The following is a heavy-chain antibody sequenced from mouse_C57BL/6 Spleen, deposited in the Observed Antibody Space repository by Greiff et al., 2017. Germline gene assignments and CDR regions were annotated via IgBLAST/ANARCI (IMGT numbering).Heavy chain of an antibody. CDR3: ARRGVYYDYDVRVDY. J-gene: IGHJ2*01. CDR2: IDPSDSYT. Sequence: VQLQQPGAELVRPGTSVKLSCKASGYTFTSYWMHWVKQRPGQGLEWIGVIDPSDSYTNYNQKFKGKATLTVDTSSSTAYMQLSSLTSEDSAVYYCARRGVYYDYDVRVDYWGQGTTLTVSS. D-gene: IGHD2-4*01. V-gene: IGHV1-59*01. CDR1: GYTFTSYW.